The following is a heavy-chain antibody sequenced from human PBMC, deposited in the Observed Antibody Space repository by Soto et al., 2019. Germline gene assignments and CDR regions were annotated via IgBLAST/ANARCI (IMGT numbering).Heavy chain of an antibody. CDR1: GFTFSSYG. Sequence: GSLRLSCAASGFTFSSYGMHWVRQAPGKGLEWVAVIWYDGSNKYYADSVKGRFTISRDNSKNTLYLQMNSLRAEDTAVYYCARDGHSLTGYYSCFDYWGQGTLVTVSS. CDR2: IWYDGSNK. V-gene: IGHV3-33*01. J-gene: IGHJ4*02. D-gene: IGHD3-9*01. CDR3: ARDGHSLTGYYSCFDY.